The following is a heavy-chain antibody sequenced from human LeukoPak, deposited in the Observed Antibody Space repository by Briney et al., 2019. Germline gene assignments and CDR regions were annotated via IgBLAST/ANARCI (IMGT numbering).Heavy chain of an antibody. CDR1: GFNFNKYD. J-gene: IGHJ4*02. Sequence: GGSLRLSCAASGFNFNKYDMTWARQAPGKGLEWVSTITGRSDKTYYTDSVKGRFVTSRDNSKDTLHLQMNSLRAEDTALYYCAKGGWLDDLGQGALVTVS. CDR2: ITGRSDKT. CDR3: AKGGWLDD. V-gene: IGHV3-23*01. D-gene: IGHD6-19*01.